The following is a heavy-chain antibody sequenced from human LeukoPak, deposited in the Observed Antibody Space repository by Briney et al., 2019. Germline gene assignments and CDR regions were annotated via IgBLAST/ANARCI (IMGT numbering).Heavy chain of an antibody. CDR3: AKGCFAKVGPGPYDAFDF. V-gene: IGHV3-9*03. J-gene: IGHJ3*01. CDR2: MSWNSGSI. D-gene: IGHD2-15*01. Sequence: GGSLRLSCAPSGFIFDDYAMHWVRHAPGHGLGSVSGMSWNSGSIGYADSVKGRFTITRDNAKNSLYLQMNSLRAEDMALYYCAKGCFAKVGPGPYDAFDFWGQGTMVTVSS. CDR1: GFIFDDYA.